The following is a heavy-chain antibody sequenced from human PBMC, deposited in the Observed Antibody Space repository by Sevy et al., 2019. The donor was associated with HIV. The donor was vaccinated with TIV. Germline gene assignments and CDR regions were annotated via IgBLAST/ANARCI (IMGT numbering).Heavy chain of an antibody. D-gene: IGHD6-13*01. CDR1: GFIFSSNA. CDR2: TSYDGSNK. Sequence: GGSLRLSCAASGFIFSSNAMHWVRQAPGKGLEWVSVTSYDGSNKEYADSVKGRFTISRDNAKNTLYLQMNSPRPEDTAVYYCARVPGAVIAAGPYHFDYWGQGTLVTVSS. CDR3: ARVPGAVIAAGPYHFDY. J-gene: IGHJ4*02. V-gene: IGHV3-30*04.